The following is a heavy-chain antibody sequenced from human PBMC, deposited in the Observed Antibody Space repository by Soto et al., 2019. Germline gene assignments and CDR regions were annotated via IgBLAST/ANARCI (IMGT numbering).Heavy chain of an antibody. V-gene: IGHV1-3*01. CDR3: ARGKGMEENYYYYGMDI. CDR1: GYTFSTYA. D-gene: IGHD1-1*01. J-gene: IGHJ6*02. CDR2: LNGGTGQT. Sequence: VKVSCKASGYTFSTYAIHWVRQAPGQSLEWMGWLNGGTGQTRYSQRFQDRVTITRDTSASTAYMEVSSLRPEDTAVYYCARGKGMEENYYYYGMDIWGQGTTVTVSS.